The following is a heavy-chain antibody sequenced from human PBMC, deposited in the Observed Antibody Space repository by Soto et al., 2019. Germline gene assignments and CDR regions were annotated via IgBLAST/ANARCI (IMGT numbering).Heavy chain of an antibody. D-gene: IGHD3-3*01. CDR1: GFTFSSYA. J-gene: IGHJ6*02. Sequence: GGCLRLSCAASGFTFSSYAMSWVRQAPGKGLEWVSAISGSGGSTYYADSVKGRFTISRDNSKNTLYLQMNSLRAEDTAVYYCAKAEDLGFLEWLLYGMDVWGQGTTVTVSS. V-gene: IGHV3-23*01. CDR3: AKAEDLGFLEWLLYGMDV. CDR2: ISGSGGST.